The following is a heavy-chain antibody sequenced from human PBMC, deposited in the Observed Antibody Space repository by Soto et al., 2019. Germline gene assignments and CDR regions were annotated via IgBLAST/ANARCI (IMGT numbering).Heavy chain of an antibody. CDR1: GGSFSGYY. V-gene: IGHV4-34*01. J-gene: IGHJ5*02. CDR2: INHSGST. CDR3: ARSITIFGVAANCFDP. D-gene: IGHD3-3*01. Sequence: SETLSLTCAVYGGSFSGYYWSWIRQPPGKGLEWIGEINHSGSTNYNPSLKSRVTISVDTSKNQFSLKLSSVTAADTAVYYCARSITIFGVAANCFDPSCQGILLSVST.